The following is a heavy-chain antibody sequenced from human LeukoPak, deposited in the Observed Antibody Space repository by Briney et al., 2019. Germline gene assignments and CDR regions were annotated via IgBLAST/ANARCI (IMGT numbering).Heavy chain of an antibody. D-gene: IGHD3-10*01. J-gene: IGHJ6*02. CDR3: ASYFGPYFYYGMDV. CDR1: GGTLNDYA. V-gene: IGHV1-69*04. Sequence: SVKVSCKASGGTLNDYAINWVRQAPGQGLEWMGRIIPILGILNYAQKFQGRVTITADKSTTTAYMELSSLRSEDTAVYYCASYFGPYFYYGMDVWGQGTTVTVSS. CDR2: IIPILGIL.